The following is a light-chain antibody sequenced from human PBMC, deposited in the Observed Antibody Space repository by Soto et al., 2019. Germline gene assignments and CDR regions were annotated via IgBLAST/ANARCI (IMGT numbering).Light chain of an antibody. V-gene: IGKV3-20*01. J-gene: IGKJ1*01. CDR3: QQYDTSPRT. CDR1: QSVSSNY. Sequence: EVMLTQSPGTLSLSPGERATLSCRASQSVSSNYLAWYQHKSGQAPRLLIYGASNRATGIPNRFSGSGYGTDFTLTIRRLEPEDVAVYYCQQYDTSPRTFGQGNKVEF. CDR2: GAS.